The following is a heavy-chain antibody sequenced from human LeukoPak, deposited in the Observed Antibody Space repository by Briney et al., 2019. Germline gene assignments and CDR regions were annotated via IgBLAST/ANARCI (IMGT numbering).Heavy chain of an antibody. Sequence: GESLKISCKGSGYSFTTYWIGWVRQMPGKGLEWMGIIYPGDSDTRYSPSFQGQVTISADKSISTAYLHWSSLKASDTAMYYCARRNGRSFWYLDYWGQGTLVTVSS. CDR1: GYSFTTYW. CDR3: ARRNGRSFWYLDY. D-gene: IGHD1-1*01. CDR2: IYPGDSDT. V-gene: IGHV5-51*01. J-gene: IGHJ4*02.